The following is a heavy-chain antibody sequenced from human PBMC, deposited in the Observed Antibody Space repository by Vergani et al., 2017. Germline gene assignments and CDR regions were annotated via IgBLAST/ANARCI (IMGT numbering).Heavy chain of an antibody. CDR2: ISSSRLDV. Sequence: QLQLQESGPGLVKPSETLSLTCTVSGGSITYGAFYWGWIRQSPGKGLEWVAYISSSRLDVAYADFVRGRFTVSRNNAKNTLNLQMNNLGVEDTAVYYCARGGLVTATTIDYWGQGTLVNVSS. V-gene: IGHV3-11*04. J-gene: IGHJ4*02. CDR3: ARGGLVTATTIDY. D-gene: IGHD1-20*01. CDR1: GGSITYGAFY.